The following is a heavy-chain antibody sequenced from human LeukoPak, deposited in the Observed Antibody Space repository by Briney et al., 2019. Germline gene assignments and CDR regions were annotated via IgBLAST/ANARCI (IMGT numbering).Heavy chain of an antibody. Sequence: ASVKVSCKASGGTFSSYAISWVRQAPGQGLEWMGGIIPIFGTANYAQKFQGRVTITADESTSTAYMELSSLRSEDTAVYYCARTKCSSTSCYTFGSWFDPWGQGTLVTVSS. J-gene: IGHJ5*02. CDR2: IIPIFGTA. D-gene: IGHD2-2*02. CDR3: ARTKCSSTSCYTFGSWFDP. CDR1: GGTFSSYA. V-gene: IGHV1-69*13.